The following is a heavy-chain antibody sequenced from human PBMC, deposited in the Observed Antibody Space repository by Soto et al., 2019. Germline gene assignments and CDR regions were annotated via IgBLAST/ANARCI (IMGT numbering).Heavy chain of an antibody. CDR2: ISVSGGNT. V-gene: IGHV3-23*01. CDR3: EEGGEWSFKFVY. J-gene: IGHJ4*02. CDR1: GFAFSSYA. Sequence: GGSLRLSCAASGFAFSSYAMSWVRQAQGKGLEWVSGISVSGGNTYYGDSAKGRFTISRDNSKNTLYLQMNNLRAEDTAVYYCEEGGEWSFKFVYWGQGTQVTVSS. D-gene: IGHD3-3*01.